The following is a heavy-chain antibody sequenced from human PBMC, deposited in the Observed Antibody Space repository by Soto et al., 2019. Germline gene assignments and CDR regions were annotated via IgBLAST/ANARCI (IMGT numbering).Heavy chain of an antibody. J-gene: IGHJ6*02. CDR3: ARDYSNYRPFYGMDV. Sequence: GGSLRLSCAASGFTFSSYAMHWVRQAPGKGLEWVAVISYDGSNKYYADSVKGRFTISRDNSKNTLYLQMNSLRAEDTAVYYCARDYSNYRPFYGMDVWGQGTTVTVSS. D-gene: IGHD4-4*01. V-gene: IGHV3-30-3*01. CDR1: GFTFSSYA. CDR2: ISYDGSNK.